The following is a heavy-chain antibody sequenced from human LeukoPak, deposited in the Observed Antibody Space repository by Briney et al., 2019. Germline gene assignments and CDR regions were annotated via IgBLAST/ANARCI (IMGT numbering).Heavy chain of an antibody. CDR1: GFTFSSYW. Sequence: GGSLRLSCAASGFTFSSYWMSWVRQAPGKGLEWVANIKQDGSEKYYVDSVKGRFTISRDNAKNSLYLQMNSLRAEDTAVYYCAREGSYQLLFMDIDWFDPWGQGTLLTVSS. CDR2: IKQDGSEK. V-gene: IGHV3-7*03. D-gene: IGHD2-2*01. CDR3: AREGSYQLLFMDIDWFDP. J-gene: IGHJ5*02.